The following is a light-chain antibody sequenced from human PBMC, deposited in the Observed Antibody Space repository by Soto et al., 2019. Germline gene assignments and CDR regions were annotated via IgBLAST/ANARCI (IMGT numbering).Light chain of an antibody. CDR3: QQYDNPPVT. CDR1: QSISSSF. J-gene: IGKJ5*01. V-gene: IGKV3-20*01. CDR2: GAS. Sequence: EIVLTHSPGILTLSPGERASLSCGASQSISSSFLAWYQQKPGQAHRLLIYGASSRATGIPDRFSGTGSETDFNLTISRLEPEDFAVYYCQQYDNPPVTFGQGTRLEIK.